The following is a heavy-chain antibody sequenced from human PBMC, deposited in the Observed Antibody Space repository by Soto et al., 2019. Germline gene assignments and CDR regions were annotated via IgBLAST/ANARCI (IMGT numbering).Heavy chain of an antibody. CDR3: ARESIVVVPAAMYYYYGMDV. Sequence: PGGSLRLSCAASGFTFSSYCMNGVRQAPGKGLEWVSYISSSSSTIYYADSVKGRFTISRDNAKNSLYLQMNSLRDEATAVYYCARESIVVVPAAMYYYYGMDVWGIGTTVTFPS. CDR1: GFTFSSYC. CDR2: ISSSSSTI. J-gene: IGHJ6*04. D-gene: IGHD2-2*01. V-gene: IGHV3-48*02.